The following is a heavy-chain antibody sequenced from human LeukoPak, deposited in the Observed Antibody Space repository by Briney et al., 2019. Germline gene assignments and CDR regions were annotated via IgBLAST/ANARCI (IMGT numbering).Heavy chain of an antibody. Sequence: GGSLRLSCVASGFSLSGYWMYRVRQAPGKGLMYISRNNGGGSTTNYADVVKGRFTMSRDNVKNTLYLQMNSLRVEDTAVYYCARDPRNVGLAPWGQGTLVTVSS. CDR1: GFSLSGYW. CDR3: ARDPRNVGLAP. J-gene: IGHJ5*02. D-gene: IGHD2-15*01. CDR2: NNGGGSTT. V-gene: IGHV3-74*01.